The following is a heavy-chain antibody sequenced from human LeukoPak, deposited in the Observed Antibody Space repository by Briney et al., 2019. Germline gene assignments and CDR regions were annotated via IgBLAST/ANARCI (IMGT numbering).Heavy chain of an antibody. CDR1: GYTFTGYY. J-gene: IGHJ5*02. Sequence: GASVKVSCKASGYTFTGYYMHWVRQAPGQGLEWMGWINPNSGGTNYAQKFQGRVTMTRDTSISTAYMELSRLRSDDTAVYYCARPDCSSTSCPFDPWGQGTLVTVSS. D-gene: IGHD2-2*01. V-gene: IGHV1-2*02. CDR2: INPNSGGT. CDR3: ARPDCSSTSCPFDP.